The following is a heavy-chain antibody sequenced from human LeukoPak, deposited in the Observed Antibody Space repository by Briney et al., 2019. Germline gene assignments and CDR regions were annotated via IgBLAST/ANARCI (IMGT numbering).Heavy chain of an antibody. Sequence: GGSLRLSCAASGFTFSSYAMHWVRQAPGKGLEWVAVISYDGSNEYYADSVKGRFTISRDNSKNTLYLQMNSLRAEDTAVYYCARDDDSSGYYLFDYWGQGTLVTVSS. CDR1: GFTFSSYA. D-gene: IGHD3-22*01. V-gene: IGHV3-30*04. CDR2: ISYDGSNE. CDR3: ARDDDSSGYYLFDY. J-gene: IGHJ4*02.